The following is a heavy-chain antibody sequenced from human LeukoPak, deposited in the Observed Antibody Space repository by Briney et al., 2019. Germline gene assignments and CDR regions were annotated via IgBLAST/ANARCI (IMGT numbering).Heavy chain of an antibody. Sequence: SETLSLTCTVSGGSISSYYWSWIRQPPGKGLEWIGYIYYSGSTSYNPSLKSRVTISVDTSKNQFSLKLSSVTAADTAVYYCARGGSDCCYFDYWGQGTLVTVSS. CDR1: GGSISSYY. J-gene: IGHJ4*02. CDR3: ARGGSDCCYFDY. D-gene: IGHD2-21*02. CDR2: IYYSGST. V-gene: IGHV4-59*08.